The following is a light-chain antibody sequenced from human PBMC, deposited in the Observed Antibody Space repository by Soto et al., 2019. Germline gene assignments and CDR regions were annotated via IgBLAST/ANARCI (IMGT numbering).Light chain of an antibody. CDR3: QSYNTDRPT. V-gene: IGKV1-27*01. CDR1: QSINTY. CDR2: AAS. J-gene: IGKJ5*01. Sequence: DIQMTQSRSPLSASVGDRVTITCRASQSINTYLNWYQQKPGKVTKLLIYAASSLQSGVPSRFRGSGSGTEFTLTISSLQPEDFATYYCQSYNTDRPTFGQGTRLAIK.